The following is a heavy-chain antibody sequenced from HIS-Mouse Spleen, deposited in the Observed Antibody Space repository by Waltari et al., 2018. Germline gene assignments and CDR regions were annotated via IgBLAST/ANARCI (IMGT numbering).Heavy chain of an antibody. CDR1: RGSISSGGYY. CDR2: IYYSGRT. Sequence: QVQLQESGPGLVKPSQTLSLTCTFSRGSISSGGYYCSWIRPHPGKGLEWIGYIYYSGRTYYTPSLKSRVTISVDTSKNQFSLKLSSVTAADTAVYYCARGLSGGPPYFDYWGQGTLVTVSS. CDR3: ARGLSGGPPYFDY. J-gene: IGHJ4*02. D-gene: IGHD6-25*01. V-gene: IGHV4-31*03.